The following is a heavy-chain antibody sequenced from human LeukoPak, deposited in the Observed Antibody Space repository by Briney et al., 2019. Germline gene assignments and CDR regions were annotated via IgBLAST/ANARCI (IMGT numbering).Heavy chain of an antibody. Sequence: SETLSLTCKVSGGSISSYYWNWIRQPPGKGLEWIGYIFYTGRTNYNPSLKSRISMSVDTSKNQFSLKVTSVTAADTAVYYCASLGYGISYWGQGPLITVSS. CDR3: ASLGYGISY. D-gene: IGHD5-12*01. CDR1: GGSISSYY. V-gene: IGHV4-59*01. J-gene: IGHJ4*02. CDR2: IFYTGRT.